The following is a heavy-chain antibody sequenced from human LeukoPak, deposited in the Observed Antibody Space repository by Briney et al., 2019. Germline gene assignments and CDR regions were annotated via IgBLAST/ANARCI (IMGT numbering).Heavy chain of an antibody. CDR3: AKDFQAYPYYFDY. J-gene: IGHJ4*02. CDR1: GFTFSNAY. V-gene: IGHV3-23*01. CDR2: ISGGGGST. Sequence: GGSLRLSCAASGFTFSNAYIMWVRQAPGKGLEWVSAISGGGGSTYYADSVKGRFTISRDNSKNTLYLQMNSLRAEDTAVYYCAKDFQAYPYYFDYWGQGTLVTVSS.